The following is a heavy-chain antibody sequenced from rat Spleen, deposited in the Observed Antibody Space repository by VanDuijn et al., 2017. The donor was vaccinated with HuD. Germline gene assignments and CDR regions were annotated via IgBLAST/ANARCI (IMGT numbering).Heavy chain of an antibody. CDR2: ISYDGSST. V-gene: IGHV5-29*01. Sequence: EVQLVESGGGLVQPGRSLKLSCAASGFTFSNYGMAWVRQAPTKGLAWVATISYDGSSTYYRDSVKGRFTISRDNAKNTQSLQMDGLRSEDTATYFCVRSAYGYNLNWFAYWGQGTLVTVSS. CDR3: VRSAYGYNLNWFAY. D-gene: IGHD1-9*01. J-gene: IGHJ3*01. CDR1: GFTFSNYG.